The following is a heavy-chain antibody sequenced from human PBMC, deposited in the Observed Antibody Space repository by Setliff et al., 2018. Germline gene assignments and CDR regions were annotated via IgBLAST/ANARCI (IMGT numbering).Heavy chain of an antibody. CDR3: ARGGRISYRPSSSWYILDY. CDR2: LYHTGST. J-gene: IGHJ4*02. Sequence: SATLSLTCTVSGGSISSSSYYWGWIRQPPGKGLEWIGSLYHTGSTDYNPSLKSRVNISVDTSKNQFSRKLSSVNAADTAVYYCARGGRISYRPSSSWYILDYWGQGTLGTVSS. CDR1: GGSISSSSYY. V-gene: IGHV4-39*07. D-gene: IGHD6-13*01.